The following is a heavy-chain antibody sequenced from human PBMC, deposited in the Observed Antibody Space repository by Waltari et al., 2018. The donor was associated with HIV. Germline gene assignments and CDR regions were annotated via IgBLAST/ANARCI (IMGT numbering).Heavy chain of an antibody. CDR1: GFTFSNFA. J-gene: IGHJ4*02. D-gene: IGHD1-1*01. Sequence: EVQLLESGGVLVQPGGSLRLACAASGFTFSNFAMSWVRQAPGKGLEWVSGISGGGHAPFYADSVKGRFTISRDNSKNTLYLQMHSLRAEDTAVYYCARLDFWPKYNFDYWGQGTLVTVSS. CDR2: ISGGGHAP. CDR3: ARLDFWPKYNFDY. V-gene: IGHV3-23*01.